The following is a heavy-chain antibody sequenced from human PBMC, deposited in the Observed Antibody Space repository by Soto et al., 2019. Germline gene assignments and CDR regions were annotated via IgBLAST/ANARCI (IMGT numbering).Heavy chain of an antibody. Sequence: SETLSLTCAVSGDSISSGGYSWSWIRQPPGKGLEWIGYIYHSGSTYYNPSLKSRVTISVDRSKNQFSLKLSSVTAADTAVYYCAGGHARKNVLLWFGGPGWFDPWGQGTLVTVSS. CDR2: IYHSGST. V-gene: IGHV4-30-2*01. J-gene: IGHJ5*02. CDR3: AGGHARKNVLLWFGGPGWFDP. CDR1: GDSISSGGYS. D-gene: IGHD3-10*01.